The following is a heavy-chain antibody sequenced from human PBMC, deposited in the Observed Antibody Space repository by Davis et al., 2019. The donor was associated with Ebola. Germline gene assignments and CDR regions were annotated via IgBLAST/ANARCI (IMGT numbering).Heavy chain of an antibody. CDR2: LNVLRGNT. CDR1: GYTFTDYP. CDR3: ARRQLGSYKYGFDV. V-gene: IGHV1-3*01. J-gene: IGHJ6*02. D-gene: IGHD6-6*01. Sequence: ASVKVSCKASGYTFTDYPIHWVRQAPGQRLEWMGWLNVLRGNTEYSQRFQGRVTFTRDTSANTVYMDLSSLRSDDTAVYYCARRQLGSYKYGFDVWGQGTTVTVSS.